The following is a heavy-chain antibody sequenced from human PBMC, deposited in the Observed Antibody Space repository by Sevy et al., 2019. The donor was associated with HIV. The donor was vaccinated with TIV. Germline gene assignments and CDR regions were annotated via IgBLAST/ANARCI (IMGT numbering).Heavy chain of an antibody. CDR2: IRSKAYGGTT. Sequence: GGSLRLSCTASGFTFGDYAMSWFRQAPGKGLEWVGFIRSKAYGGTTEYAASVKGRFTISRDDSKSIAYLQMNSLKTEDTAVYYCTKSRSGSGAAFDYWGQGTLVTVSS. CDR1: GFTFGDYA. D-gene: IGHD3-3*01. CDR3: TKSRSGSGAAFDY. J-gene: IGHJ4*02. V-gene: IGHV3-49*03.